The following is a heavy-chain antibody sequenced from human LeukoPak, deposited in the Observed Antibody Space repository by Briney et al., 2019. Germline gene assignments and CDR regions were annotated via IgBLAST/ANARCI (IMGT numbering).Heavy chain of an antibody. Sequence: GGSLRLSCAASGFTFITYAMSWVRQAPGKGLQWVSVIRDSGGSTYHADSVKGRFTISRDNSKNTLYLQMNSLRAEDTAVYYCAKAGRSGWYPGWPFDIWGQGTMVTVSS. CDR3: AKAGRSGWYPGWPFDI. D-gene: IGHD6-19*01. V-gene: IGHV3-23*01. J-gene: IGHJ3*02. CDR1: GFTFITYA. CDR2: IRDSGGST.